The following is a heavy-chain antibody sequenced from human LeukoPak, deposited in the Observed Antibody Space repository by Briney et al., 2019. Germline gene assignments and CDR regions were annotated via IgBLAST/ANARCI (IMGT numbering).Heavy chain of an antibody. CDR3: ARDVPYYYGSGSYDDY. D-gene: IGHD3-10*01. CDR1: GFTFSSNW. Sequence: PGGSLRLSCAASGFTFSSNWMHWVRQAPGKGLVWVSRINSDGGSTSYADSVKGRFTISRDNAKNSLYLQMNSLRAEDTAVYYCARDVPYYYGSGSYDDYWGQGTLVTVSS. CDR2: INSDGGST. V-gene: IGHV3-74*01. J-gene: IGHJ4*02.